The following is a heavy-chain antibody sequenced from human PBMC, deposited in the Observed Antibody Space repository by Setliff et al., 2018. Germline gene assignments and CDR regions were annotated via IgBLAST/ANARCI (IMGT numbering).Heavy chain of an antibody. CDR2: IYIGGSA. V-gene: IGHV4-4*07. CDR1: GGSISSYY. CDR3: AREQWLDPPGYYYMDV. D-gene: IGHD6-19*01. Sequence: SETLSLTCTVSGGSISSYYWSWIRQPAGKGLEWIGHIYIGGSANYNPSLKSRVAMSIDTSKNQFSLKLNSVTAAGMAVYYCAREQWLDPPGYYYMDVWAKGTTVTVSS. J-gene: IGHJ6*03.